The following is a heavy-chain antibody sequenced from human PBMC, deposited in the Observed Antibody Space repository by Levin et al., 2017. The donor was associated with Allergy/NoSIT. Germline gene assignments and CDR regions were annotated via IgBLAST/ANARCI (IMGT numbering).Heavy chain of an antibody. D-gene: IGHD3-22*01. CDR2: INPSGGST. J-gene: IGHJ3*02. Sequence: ASVKVSCKASGYTFTSYYMHWVRQAPGQGLEWMGIINPSGGSTSYAQKFQGRVTMTRDTSTSTVYMELSSLRSEDTAVYYCASHKTRDSSGYYGDDAFDIWGQGTMVTVSS. V-gene: IGHV1-46*01. CDR1: GYTFTSYY. CDR3: ASHKTRDSSGYYGDDAFDI.